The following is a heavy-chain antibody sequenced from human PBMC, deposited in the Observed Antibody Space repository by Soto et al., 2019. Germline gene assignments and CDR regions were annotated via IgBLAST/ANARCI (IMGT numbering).Heavy chain of an antibody. V-gene: IGHV3-30*18. Sequence: QVHVVESGGVVVLPGRSLRLSCATSGFTFSSYGMHWVRQAPGKGLEWVAVMSYDGSNTYYGESVKGRVTISRDNSKNTLYLQMNSLRAEDTAVYYCAKDDGLWYLDYWGQGILVTVSS. CDR2: MSYDGSNT. D-gene: IGHD5-18*01. CDR1: GFTFSSYG. CDR3: AKDDGLWYLDY. J-gene: IGHJ4*02.